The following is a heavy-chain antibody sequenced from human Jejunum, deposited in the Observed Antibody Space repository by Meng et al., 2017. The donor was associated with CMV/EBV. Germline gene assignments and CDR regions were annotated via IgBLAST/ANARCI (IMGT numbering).Heavy chain of an antibody. CDR3: AKDRMTISVMEV. D-gene: IGHD4/OR15-4a*01. J-gene: IGHJ6*02. CDR2: ISGNGAST. V-gene: IGHV3-23*01. Sequence: ASGFTFSYAWMSWVRQAPGKGLEWVSAISGNGASTYYPDSLKGRISISRDNSKNTLYLQMDSLRAEDTAIYYCAKDRMTISVMEVWGQGTTVTVSS. CDR1: GFTFSYAW.